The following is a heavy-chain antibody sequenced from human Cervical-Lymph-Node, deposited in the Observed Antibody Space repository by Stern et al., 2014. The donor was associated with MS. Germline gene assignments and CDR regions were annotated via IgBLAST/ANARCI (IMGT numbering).Heavy chain of an antibody. CDR1: GGSISSNSYH. Sequence: QLQLQESGPGLVKPSETLSLTCTVSGGSISSNSYHWGWIRQPPGKGLEWIGIIYYSGTTYYNPSLKSRVTISVATSQKQFSLNLNSVTATDRAIYYCARYYGSAFDYWGQGTLVTVSS. CDR3: ARYYGSAFDY. V-gene: IGHV4-39*01. D-gene: IGHD3-10*01. CDR2: IYYSGTT. J-gene: IGHJ4*02.